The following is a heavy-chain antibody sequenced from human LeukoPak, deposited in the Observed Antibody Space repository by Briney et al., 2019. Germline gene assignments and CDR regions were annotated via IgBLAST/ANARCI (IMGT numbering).Heavy chain of an antibody. V-gene: IGHV4-39*07. CDR3: TRDRGVPRPYYFDQ. CDR2: IHYNGST. J-gene: IGHJ4*02. D-gene: IGHD3-10*01. CDR1: GGSISSSIYY. Sequence: SETLSLTCTVSGGSISSSIYYWGCIRQPPGKGLEWIGSIHYNGSTCYNPSLESRVIMSVDTSKNQFSLNLTSVTAADAAMYYCTRDRGVPRPYYFDQWGQGTLVTVSS.